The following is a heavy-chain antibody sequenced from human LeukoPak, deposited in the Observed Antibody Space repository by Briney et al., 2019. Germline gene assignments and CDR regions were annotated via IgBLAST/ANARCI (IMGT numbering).Heavy chain of an antibody. J-gene: IGHJ4*02. CDR2: IGIYGVTT. CDR1: EFTFSNYA. CDR3: ARDPYPADYLPGY. Sequence: GGSLRLSCAASEFTFSNYAMNWVRQAPGKGLEWVSIIGIYGVTTFHADSVKGRFTISRDNSKNTLYLQMNSLRAEDTAVYYCARDPYPADYLPGYWGQGTLVTVSS. V-gene: IGHV3-23*01. D-gene: IGHD2-2*01.